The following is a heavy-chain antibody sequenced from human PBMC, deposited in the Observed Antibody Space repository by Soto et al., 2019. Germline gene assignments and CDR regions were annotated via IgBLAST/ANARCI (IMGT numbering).Heavy chain of an antibody. CDR2: IYHSGST. Sequence: SETLCLTCAVSVGSISIGGYAWSWIRHPPGKGLEWVAYIYHSGSTYYNPSLKSRVTISVDRSKNHFSLKLSAVAAAETAVYYCARGRVVGPTTFDYWGQGTMVTVSS. J-gene: IGHJ4*02. D-gene: IGHD1-26*01. CDR3: ARGRVVGPTTFDY. CDR1: VGSISIGGYA. V-gene: IGHV4-30-2*01.